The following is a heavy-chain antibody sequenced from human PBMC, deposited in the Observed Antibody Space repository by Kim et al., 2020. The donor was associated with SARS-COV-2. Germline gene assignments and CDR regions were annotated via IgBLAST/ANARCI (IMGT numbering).Heavy chain of an antibody. Sequence: GGSLRLSCAASGFTFSDYYMSWIRQAPGKGLEWVSYISSSSSYTNYADSVKGRFTISRDNAKNSLYLQMNSLRAEDTAVYYCARGEHYYDSSGHWGWFDPWGQGTLVTVSS. J-gene: IGHJ5*02. D-gene: IGHD3-22*01. CDR1: GFTFSDYY. V-gene: IGHV3-11*06. CDR2: ISSSSSYT. CDR3: ARGEHYYDSSGHWGWFDP.